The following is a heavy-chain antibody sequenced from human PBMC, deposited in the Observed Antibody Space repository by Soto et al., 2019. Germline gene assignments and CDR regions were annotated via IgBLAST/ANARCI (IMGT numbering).Heavy chain of an antibody. V-gene: IGHV3-23*01. CDR3: TQQGGSSDWLTFN. Sequence: EVQLLESGGDLVQPGGSLRLSCAASGFTFTSYAMSWLRQAPGKGLEWVSAITGGGDNTYYADSVKGRFTISRDNSKNTPYLQMTILRSEDTALYYCTQQGGSSDWLTFNWGQGTRVTVSS. CDR1: GFTFTSYA. J-gene: IGHJ4*02. CDR2: ITGGGDNT. D-gene: IGHD3-9*01.